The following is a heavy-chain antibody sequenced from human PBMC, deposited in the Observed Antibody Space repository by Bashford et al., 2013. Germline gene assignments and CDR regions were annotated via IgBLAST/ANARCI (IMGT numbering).Heavy chain of an antibody. V-gene: IGHV3-23*01. CDR2: ISGSGSDT. J-gene: IGHJ4*02. CDR1: GFTFSSYA. D-gene: IGHD3-10*01. CDR3: VKGSGRARFGELLRNRVPE. Sequence: HSGGSLRLSCAASGFTFSSYAMNWVRQAPGKGLEWVSSISGSGSDTYYADSVRGRFTISRDNSKDTLYLQMSRLRAEDTAKYYCVKGSGRARFGELLRNRVPEWGQGIRVTVSS.